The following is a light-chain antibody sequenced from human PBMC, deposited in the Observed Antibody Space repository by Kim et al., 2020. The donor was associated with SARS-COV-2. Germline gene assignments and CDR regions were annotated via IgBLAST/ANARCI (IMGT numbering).Light chain of an antibody. CDR3: QQYYSTPYT. Sequence: RATINCKSSQGVLASSNNQNYLAWYQQKPGQPPKLLIYWASTREYGVPDRFSGSGSGTDFTLTISSLQAEDVAVYYCQQYYSTPYTFGQGTKLEI. V-gene: IGKV4-1*01. J-gene: IGKJ2*01. CDR2: WAS. CDR1: QGVLASSNNQNY.